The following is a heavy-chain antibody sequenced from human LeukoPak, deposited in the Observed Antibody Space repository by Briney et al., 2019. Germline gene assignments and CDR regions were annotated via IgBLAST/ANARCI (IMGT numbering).Heavy chain of an antibody. Sequence: ASVKVSCKASGYTFTSYGISWVRQAPGQGLEWMGWISGYNGNTNYAQNLQGRVTITRNTSISTAYMELSSLRSEDTAVYYCARGLDGDYYDYWGQGTLVTVSS. CDR3: ARGLDGDYYDY. V-gene: IGHV1-18*01. CDR1: GYTFTSYG. J-gene: IGHJ4*02. CDR2: ISGYNGNT. D-gene: IGHD4-17*01.